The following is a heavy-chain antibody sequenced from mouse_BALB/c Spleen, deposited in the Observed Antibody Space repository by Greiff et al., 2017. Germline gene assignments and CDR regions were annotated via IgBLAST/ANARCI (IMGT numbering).Heavy chain of an antibody. D-gene: IGHD1-1*01. CDR3: ARGNYYGSSFFAY. CDR1: GFNIKDTY. V-gene: IGHV14-3*02. CDR2: IDPANGNT. J-gene: IGHJ3*01. Sequence: DVQLQESGAELVKPGASVKLSCTASGFNIKDTYMHWVKQRPEQGLEWIGRIDPANGNTKYDPKFQGKATITADTSSNTAYLQLSSLTSEDTAVYYCARGNYYGSSFFAYWGQGTLVTVSA.